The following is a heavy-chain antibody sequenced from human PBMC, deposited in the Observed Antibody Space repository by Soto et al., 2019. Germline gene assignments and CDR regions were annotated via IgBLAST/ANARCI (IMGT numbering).Heavy chain of an antibody. D-gene: IGHD6-19*01. J-gene: IGHJ6*02. CDR1: GFTFSSYA. Sequence: PGGSLRLSCAASGFTFSSYAMSWVRQAPGKGLEWVSAISGSGGSTYYADSVKGRFTISRDNSKNTLYLQMNSLRAEDTAVYYCAKGTNGGYSSGWYLDYYYGMDVWGQGTTVTVSS. CDR2: ISGSGGST. V-gene: IGHV3-23*01. CDR3: AKGTNGGYSSGWYLDYYYGMDV.